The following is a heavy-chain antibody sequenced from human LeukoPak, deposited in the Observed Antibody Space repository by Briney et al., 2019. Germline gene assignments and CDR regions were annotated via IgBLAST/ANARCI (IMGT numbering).Heavy chain of an antibody. V-gene: IGHV1-69*06. D-gene: IGHD3-10*01. CDR1: GGTFSSYA. Sequence: ASVKVSCKASGGTFSSYAISRVRQAPGQGLEWMGGIIPIFGTANYAQKFQGRVTITADKSTSTAYMELSSLRSEDTAVYYCARKSVSDQDFDYWGQGTLVTVSS. CDR2: IIPIFGTA. CDR3: ARKSVSDQDFDY. J-gene: IGHJ4*02.